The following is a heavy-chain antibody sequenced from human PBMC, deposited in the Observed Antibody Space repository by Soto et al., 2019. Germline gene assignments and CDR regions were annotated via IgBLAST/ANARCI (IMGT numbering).Heavy chain of an antibody. V-gene: IGHV3-48*02. CDR1: GFTFSSYS. CDR3: ARAKYGSGSYYNPKGGYYYYGMDV. CDR2: ISSRSSTI. D-gene: IGHD3-10*01. Sequence: EVQLVESGGGLVQPGGSLRLSCAASGFTFSSYSMNWVRQAPGKGLEWVSYISSRSSTIYYADSVKGRFTISRDNAKNSLYLQMNSLRDEDTAVYYCARAKYGSGSYYNPKGGYYYYGMDVWGQGTTVTVSS. J-gene: IGHJ6*02.